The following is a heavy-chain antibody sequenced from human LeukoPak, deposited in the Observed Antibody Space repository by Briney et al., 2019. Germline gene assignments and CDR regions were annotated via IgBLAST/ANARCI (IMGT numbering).Heavy chain of an antibody. CDR2: IYTSGST. CDR3: ARGSAGGELLL. V-gene: IGHV4-61*02. D-gene: IGHD1-26*01. Sequence: PSETLSLTCTVSGGSISSSSYYWCWIRQPAGKGLEWIGRIYTSGSTNYNPSLKSRVTMSVDTSKNQFSLKLSSVTAADTAVYYCARGSAGGELLLWGQGTLVTVSS. J-gene: IGHJ4*02. CDR1: GGSISSSSYY.